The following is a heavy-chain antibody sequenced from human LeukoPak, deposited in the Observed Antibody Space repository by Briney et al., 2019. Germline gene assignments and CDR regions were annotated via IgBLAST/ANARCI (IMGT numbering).Heavy chain of an antibody. Sequence: GGSLRVSCTASGFTFSNFAMSWVRQAPGKGLEWVSTITGGSGAKYYADSVKGRFTISRDNSKDTLYLQMYSLRAEDTAVYFCAKDSPLTTYTSGWSSNSFDYWGQGTLVDVSS. V-gene: IGHV3-23*01. CDR3: AKDSPLTTYTSGWSSNSFDY. J-gene: IGHJ4*02. CDR2: ITGGSGAK. D-gene: IGHD6-19*01. CDR1: GFTFSNFA.